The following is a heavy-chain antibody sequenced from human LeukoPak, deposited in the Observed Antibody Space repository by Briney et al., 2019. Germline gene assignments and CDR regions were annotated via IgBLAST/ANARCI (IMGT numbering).Heavy chain of an antibody. V-gene: IGHV3-33*01. CDR3: VRAGHGVARPYHYSMDV. Sequence: PGRSLRLTCATSGFTLTQYGIGSVRQAPGKGLEWVAVIWYDGSYKYYGDSVRGRFTISRDNSKNTVYVQMNSLRVEDTAVYYWVRAGHGVARPYHYSMDVWGQGTTVTVSS. CDR2: IWYDGSYK. D-gene: IGHD4-17*01. CDR1: GFTLTQYG. J-gene: IGHJ6*01.